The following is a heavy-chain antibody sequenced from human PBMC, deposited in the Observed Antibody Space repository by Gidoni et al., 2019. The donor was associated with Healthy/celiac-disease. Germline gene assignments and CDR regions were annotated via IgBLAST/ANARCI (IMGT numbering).Heavy chain of an antibody. V-gene: IGHV5-51*01. CDR1: GYSFTSYW. CDR2: IYPGDSDT. CDR3: ARHVREGRVGNWFDT. J-gene: IGHJ5*02. D-gene: IGHD3-10*02. Sequence: EVQLVQSGAEVNKPGESLKISCKGSGYSFTSYWIGLVRQMPGKGLEWMGIIYPGDSDTRYSPSFQGQVTISADKSISTAYLQWSSLKASDTAMYYCARHVREGRVGNWFDTWGQGTLVTVSS.